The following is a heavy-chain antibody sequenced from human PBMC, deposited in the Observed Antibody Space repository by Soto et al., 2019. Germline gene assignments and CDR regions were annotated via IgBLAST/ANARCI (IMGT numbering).Heavy chain of an antibody. D-gene: IGHD3-9*01. CDR2: IWYDGSNK. CDR1: GFTFSSYG. Sequence: PGGSLGLSCAASGFTFSSYGMHWVRQAPGKGLEWVAVIWYDGSNKYYADSVKGRFTISRDNSENTLYLQMNSLRAEDTEVYYCARDFDPKMAPIGLYFGTWGQGTPGTVSS. CDR3: ARDFDPKMAPIGLYFGT. V-gene: IGHV3-33*01. J-gene: IGHJ4*02.